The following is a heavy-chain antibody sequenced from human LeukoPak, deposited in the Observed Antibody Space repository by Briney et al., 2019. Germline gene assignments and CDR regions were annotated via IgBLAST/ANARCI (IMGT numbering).Heavy chain of an antibody. CDR1: GGSISSYY. D-gene: IGHD3-10*01. Sequence: SETLSLTCTVSGGSISSYYWSWIRQPPGKGLEWIGYIYCSGSPNYNPSLKSRVTISVDTSKNQFSLKLSSVTAADTAVHFSAGGSTMIRGAADYWGQGTLVTVSS. CDR2: IYCSGSP. J-gene: IGHJ4*02. CDR3: AGGSTMIRGAADY. V-gene: IGHV4-59*01.